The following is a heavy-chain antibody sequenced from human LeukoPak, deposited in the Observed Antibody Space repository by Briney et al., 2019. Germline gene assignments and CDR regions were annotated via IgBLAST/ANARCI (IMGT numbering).Heavy chain of an antibody. Sequence: PGGSLRLSCAASGFTFSSYGMHWVRQAPGKGLEWVAFIRYDGSNKYYADSVKGRFTISRDNSKNTLYLQMNSLRPEDTAVYFCARGKLMGYSSAWDETRIDYWGQGTLVTVSS. CDR1: GFTFSSYG. J-gene: IGHJ4*02. D-gene: IGHD6-19*01. V-gene: IGHV3-30*02. CDR2: IRYDGSNK. CDR3: ARGKLMGYSSAWDETRIDY.